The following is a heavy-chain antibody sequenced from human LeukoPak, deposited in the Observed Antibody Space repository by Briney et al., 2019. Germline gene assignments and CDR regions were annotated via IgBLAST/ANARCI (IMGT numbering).Heavy chain of an antibody. D-gene: IGHD6-13*01. V-gene: IGHV3-48*01. CDR3: ARDTWYSNSWLHAFDI. J-gene: IGHJ3*02. CDR1: GFTFSDYA. Sequence: PGGSLRLSCAASGFTFSDYAMNWVRQAPGKGLEWFSFIYTNSKTIYYADSVKGRFTISRDNAKNSLYLQMHSLRAEDTGVYYCARDTWYSNSWLHAFDIWGQGTMVTVSS. CDR2: IYTNSKTI.